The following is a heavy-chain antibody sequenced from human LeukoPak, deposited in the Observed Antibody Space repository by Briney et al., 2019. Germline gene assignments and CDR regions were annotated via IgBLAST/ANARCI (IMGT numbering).Heavy chain of an antibody. CDR3: AKCLSSSWDYYGMDV. D-gene: IGHD6-13*01. J-gene: IGHJ6*02. CDR2: MSGSGGST. Sequence: PGGSLRLSCAASGFTFSSYAMSWVRQAPGKGLEWVSTMSGSGGSTDYADSVKGRFTISRDNSKNTLNLQMNSLRAEDTAVYYCAKCLSSSWDYYGMDVWGQGTRSPSP. CDR1: GFTFSSYA. V-gene: IGHV3-23*01.